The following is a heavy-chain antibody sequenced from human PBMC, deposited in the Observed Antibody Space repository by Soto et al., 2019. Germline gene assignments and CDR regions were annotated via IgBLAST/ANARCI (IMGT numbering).Heavy chain of an antibody. J-gene: IGHJ6*02. D-gene: IGHD3-10*01. CDR2: INSDGSSA. CDR1: GSTFSSFW. CDR3: ARAVRSGSYPYYYYGMDV. V-gene: IGHV3-74*01. Sequence: GSLRLSCAASGSTFSSFWMHWVRQAPGKGLVWVSRINSDGSSASYVDSVKGRFTISRDNAKNTLYLQMNSLRAEDTAVYYCARAVRSGSYPYYYYGMDVWGQGTTVTVSS.